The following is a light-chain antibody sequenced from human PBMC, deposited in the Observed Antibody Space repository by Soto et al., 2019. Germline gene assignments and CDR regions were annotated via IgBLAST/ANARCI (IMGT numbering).Light chain of an antibody. J-gene: IGLJ2*01. V-gene: IGLV2-14*01. CDR1: SSDIRAYNY. Sequence: QSVLTQPASVSGSPGQSITISCTGTSSDIRAYNYVSWYQQHPGKAPKLMIYEVTNRPSGISNRFSGSKSGSTASLTISGLQAEDEADYYCSSYTTSSTLVFGGGTKLTVL. CDR3: SSYTTSSTLV. CDR2: EVT.